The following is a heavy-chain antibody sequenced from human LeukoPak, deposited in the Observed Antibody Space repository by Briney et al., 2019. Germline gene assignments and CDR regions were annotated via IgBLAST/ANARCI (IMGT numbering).Heavy chain of an antibody. D-gene: IGHD3-10*01. CDR1: GGSISSYY. J-gene: IGHJ4*02. V-gene: IGHV4-59*12. Sequence: SETLSLTCTVSGGSISSYYWSWIRQPPGKGLEWIGYIYYSGSTNYNPSLKSRVTISVDTSNNQFSLMLTSVTAADTAVYYCARSYNRVILLYYWGQGTLVTVSS. CDR3: ARSYNRVILLYY. CDR2: IYYSGST.